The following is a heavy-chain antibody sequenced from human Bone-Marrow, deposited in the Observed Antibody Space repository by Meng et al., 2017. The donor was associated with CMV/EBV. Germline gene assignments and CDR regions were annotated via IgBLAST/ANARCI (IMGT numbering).Heavy chain of an antibody. Sequence: GGSLRLSCAASGFTFSDYYMSWIRQAPGKGLEWVSAISGGGGSTYYADSVKGRFTVSRDNSKNTLYLQMNSLRAEDTALYYCAKDYYFDYWGQGALVTVSS. CDR1: GFTFSDYY. V-gene: IGHV3-23*01. J-gene: IGHJ4*02. CDR3: AKDYYFDY. CDR2: ISGGGGST.